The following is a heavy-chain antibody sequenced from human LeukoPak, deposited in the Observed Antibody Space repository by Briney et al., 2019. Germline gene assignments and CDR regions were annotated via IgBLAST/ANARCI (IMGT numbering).Heavy chain of an antibody. CDR1: GGSISSSSYY. CDR3: ARPVPSRLGWFDP. D-gene: IGHD1-1*01. CDR2: IYYSGST. J-gene: IGHJ5*02. Sequence: SETLSLTCTVSGGSISSSSYYWGWIRQPPGKGLEWIGSIYYSGSTYYNPSLRSRVSISVHTSKNQSSLKLTSVTAADTAVYYCARPVPSRLGWFDPWGQGTLVTVSS. V-gene: IGHV4-39*01.